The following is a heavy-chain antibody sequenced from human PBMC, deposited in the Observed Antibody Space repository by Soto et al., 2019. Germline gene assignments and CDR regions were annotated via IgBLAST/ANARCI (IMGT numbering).Heavy chain of an antibody. CDR2: IYSGGVT. CDR3: ARDPSTPGSYGVDV. V-gene: IGHV3-53*01. CDR1: GFPFHIFC. J-gene: IGHJ6*02. Sequence: PGGSLRLSCAASGFPFHIFCMPWVRQAPGKGLEWVSVIYSGGVTYYPDSVKGRFTTIRDTSKNTVYLQLNSLRADDTAMYYCARDPSTPGSYGVDVWGQGTTVTVSS.